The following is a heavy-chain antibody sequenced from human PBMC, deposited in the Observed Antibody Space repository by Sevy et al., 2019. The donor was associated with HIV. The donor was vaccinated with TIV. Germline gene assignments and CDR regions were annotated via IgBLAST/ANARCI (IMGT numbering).Heavy chain of an antibody. V-gene: IGHV3-11*01. D-gene: IGHD1-20*01. CDR3: ARDGMTMTRYFDF. CDR2: ISSSGKSK. CDR1: GFTLSDYY. J-gene: IGHJ4*02. Sequence: GGSLRLSCAASGFTLSDYYMSWIRQAPGEGLSWNAYISSSGKSKFYTDSVKGRLTISRDSANNSVYLQMNGLRVDDTDIYYCARDGMTMTRYFDFWGQGALVTVSS.